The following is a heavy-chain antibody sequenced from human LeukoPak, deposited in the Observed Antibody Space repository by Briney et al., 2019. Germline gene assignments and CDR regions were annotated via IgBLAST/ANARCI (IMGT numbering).Heavy chain of an antibody. CDR2: ISGSGGST. Sequence: GGSLRLSCAASGFTFSSYAMSWVRQAPGKGLEWVSAISGSGGSTYYADSVKGRFTICRDNSKNTLYLQMNSLRAEDTAVYYCAKVVGIAAAGTPYYYYYGMDVWGKGTTITVSS. CDR3: AKVVGIAAAGTPYYYYYGMDV. D-gene: IGHD6-13*01. V-gene: IGHV3-23*01. J-gene: IGHJ6*04. CDR1: GFTFSSYA.